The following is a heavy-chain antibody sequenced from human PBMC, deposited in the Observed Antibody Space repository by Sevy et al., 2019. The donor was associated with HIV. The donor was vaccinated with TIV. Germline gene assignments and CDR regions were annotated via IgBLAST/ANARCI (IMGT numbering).Heavy chain of an antibody. CDR3: VREGCSRPHDY. V-gene: IGHV3-23*01. Sequence: GGSLRLSCAASGFAFCEYSMSWIRQAPGKGLEWVATLSFGCGKINYADSVKGRFTISRDNSKNSFYLQMDNLRVEDTALYYCVREGCSRPHDYWGQGTRVTVSS. J-gene: IGHJ4*02. CDR2: LSFGCGKI. CDR1: GFAFCEYS. D-gene: IGHD2-8*01.